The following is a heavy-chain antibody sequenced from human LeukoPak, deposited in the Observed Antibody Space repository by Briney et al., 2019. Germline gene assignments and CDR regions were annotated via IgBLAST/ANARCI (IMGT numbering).Heavy chain of an antibody. Sequence: SETLSLTCTVSGGSISSYYWSWIRQPPGKGLEWIGYIYYSGSTNYNPSLKSRVTISVDTSKNQFSLKLSSVTAADTAVYYCARDPARTEYSLDYWGQGTLVTVSS. CDR2: IYYSGST. CDR1: GGSISSYY. J-gene: IGHJ4*02. D-gene: IGHD6-6*01. V-gene: IGHV4-59*01. CDR3: ARDPARTEYSLDY.